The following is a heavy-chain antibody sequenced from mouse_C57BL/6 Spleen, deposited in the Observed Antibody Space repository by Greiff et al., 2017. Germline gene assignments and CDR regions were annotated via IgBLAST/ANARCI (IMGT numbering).Heavy chain of an antibody. Sequence: VQVVESGAELVKPGASVKISCKASGYTFTDYYINWVKQRPGQGLEWIGKIGPGSGSTYYNEKFKGKATLTADKSSSTAYMQLSSLTSEDSAVYFCASPTANWDWYFDVWGTGTTVTVSS. CDR3: ASPTANWDWYFDV. V-gene: IGHV1-77*01. CDR2: IGPGSGST. CDR1: GYTFTDYY. D-gene: IGHD4-1*01. J-gene: IGHJ1*03.